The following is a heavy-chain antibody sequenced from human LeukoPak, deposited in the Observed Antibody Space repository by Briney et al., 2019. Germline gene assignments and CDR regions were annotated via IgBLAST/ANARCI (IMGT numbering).Heavy chain of an antibody. V-gene: IGHV3-23*01. CDR3: AKASAMIVVVSKHFDY. D-gene: IGHD3-22*01. Sequence: QPGGSLRLSCAASGFTFSSYSMNWVRQAPGKGLEWVSAISGSGGSTYYADSVKGRFTISRDNSKNTLYLQMNSLRAEDTAVYYCAKASAMIVVVSKHFDYRGQGTLVTVSS. J-gene: IGHJ4*02. CDR1: GFTFSSYS. CDR2: ISGSGGST.